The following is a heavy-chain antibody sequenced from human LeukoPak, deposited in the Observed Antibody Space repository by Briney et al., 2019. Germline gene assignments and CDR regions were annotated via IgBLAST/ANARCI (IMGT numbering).Heavy chain of an antibody. J-gene: IGHJ4*02. CDR1: GGSINSNSNY. Sequence: SETLSLTCTVSGGSINSNSNYWGWIRQPPGKGPEWIGSISYSGNTYYRSSLKSRVTISVDTSKNQFSLKLTSMTAEDTAVYYCARHSFEVATLTSFDSWGQGTLVTVSS. CDR3: ARHSFEVATLTSFDS. D-gene: IGHD5-12*01. CDR2: ISYSGNT. V-gene: IGHV4-39*01.